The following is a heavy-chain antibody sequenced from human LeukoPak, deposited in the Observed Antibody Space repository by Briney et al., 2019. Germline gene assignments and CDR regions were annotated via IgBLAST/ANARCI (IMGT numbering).Heavy chain of an antibody. CDR1: VLTFSRYW. CDR3: ARGGYYDSSGYYTIDY. D-gene: IGHD3-22*01. CDR2: INSDGSST. V-gene: IGHV3-74*01. J-gene: IGHJ4*02. Sequence: GGALRLSCAASVLTFSRYWMHWVRQAPGRGLVWVSRINSDGSSTSYADSVKGRFTISRDNAKNTLYLQMDSLRAEDTAVYYCARGGYYDSSGYYTIDYWGQGTLVTVSS.